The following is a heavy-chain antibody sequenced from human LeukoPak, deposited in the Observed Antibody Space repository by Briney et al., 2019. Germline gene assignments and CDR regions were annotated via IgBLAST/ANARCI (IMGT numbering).Heavy chain of an antibody. V-gene: IGHV3-33*01. J-gene: IGHJ5*02. D-gene: IGHD6-13*01. CDR1: GFTFSSYG. CDR3: ASSGSSSWLNWFDP. Sequence: PGGSLRLSCAASGFTFSSYGMHWVRQAPGKGLEWVAVIWYDGSNKYYADSVKGRFTISRDNSKNTLYLQMNSLRAEDTAVYYCASSGSSSWLNWFDPWGQGTLVTVSS. CDR2: IWYDGSNK.